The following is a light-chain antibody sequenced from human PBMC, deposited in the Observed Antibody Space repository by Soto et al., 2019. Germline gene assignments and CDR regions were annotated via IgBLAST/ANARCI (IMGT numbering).Light chain of an antibody. Sequence: TQSPSSVSAFVGDRVTLTCRASQGISSWLVWYQQKPGQAPRLLIYGASSRATGIPDRFSGSGSGTDLTLTISRLEPEDFAVYYCQQYGSSLVGPGNKVDN. CDR1: QGISSW. CDR2: GAS. CDR3: QQYGSSL. V-gene: IGKV3-20*01. J-gene: IGKJ3*01.